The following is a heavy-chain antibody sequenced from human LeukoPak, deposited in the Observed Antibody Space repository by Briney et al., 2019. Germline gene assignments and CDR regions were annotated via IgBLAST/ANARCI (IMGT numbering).Heavy chain of an antibody. CDR1: GFTFSSHG. D-gene: IGHD2-2*01. CDR3: AKDRRYCSSISCYGYYYGMDV. J-gene: IGHJ6*02. V-gene: IGHV3-23*01. CDR2: ISASGSST. Sequence: GGSLRLSCVGYGFTFSSHGMSWVRQAPGKGLEWVSTISASGSSTYYGDSVKGRVTISRDNSKNTLYLQMNSLRAEDTAVYYCAKDRRYCSSISCYGYYYGMDVWGQGTTVTVSS.